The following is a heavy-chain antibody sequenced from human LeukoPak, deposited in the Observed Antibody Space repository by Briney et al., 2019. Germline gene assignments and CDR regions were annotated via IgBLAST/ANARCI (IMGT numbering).Heavy chain of an antibody. CDR2: ISGSGGST. D-gene: IGHD3-9*01. CDR1: GFTLSSYA. Sequence: GGSLRLSCAASGFTLSSYAMSWVRQAPGKGLEWVSAISGSGGSTYYADSVKGRFTISRDNSKNTLYQQMNSLRAEDTAVYYCAKETANSYYDILTGYYLFDYWGQGTLVTVSS. J-gene: IGHJ4*02. CDR3: AKETANSYYDILTGYYLFDY. V-gene: IGHV3-23*01.